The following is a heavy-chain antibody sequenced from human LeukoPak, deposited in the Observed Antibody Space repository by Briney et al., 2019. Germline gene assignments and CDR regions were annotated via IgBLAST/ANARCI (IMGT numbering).Heavy chain of an antibody. V-gene: IGHV3-23*01. CDR2: ITGRGERT. D-gene: IGHD6-19*01. J-gene: IGHJ4*02. Sequence: AGGPLRLSCAASGFSFSTFAMTWVRQARGEGLEGVSVITGRGERTYYGDSVKGRFTISRDNSKNTLYLQLNRMRGEDTAVYYCAKDSRGYSSGWSGSFDNWGQGALVTVSS. CDR3: AKDSRGYSSGWSGSFDN. CDR1: GFSFSTFA.